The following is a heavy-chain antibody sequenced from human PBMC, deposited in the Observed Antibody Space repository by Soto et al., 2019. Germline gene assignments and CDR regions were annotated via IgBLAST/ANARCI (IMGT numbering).Heavy chain of an antibody. CDR2: ISGSGGST. D-gene: IGHD3-3*01. CDR3: ARRSGDY. J-gene: IGHJ4*02. V-gene: IGHV3-23*01. Sequence: EVQLLESGGGLAQPGGSLRLSCAVSGFTFTNYGMSWVRQAPGKGLDWVSTISGSGGSTYYADSVRGRFTISRDNSKDTLYLQMNSLRVEDTAVYYCARRSGDYWGQGTLVTVSS. CDR1: GFTFTNYG.